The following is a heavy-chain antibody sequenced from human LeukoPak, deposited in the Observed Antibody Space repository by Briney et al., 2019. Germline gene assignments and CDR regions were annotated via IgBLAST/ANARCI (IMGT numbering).Heavy chain of an antibody. V-gene: IGHV1-18*01. CDR3: GRDLIGTAASWDC. Sequence: ASVKVSCKASGYTFTKYGISWVRQAPGQGLEWMGWISCYNGDTKYAEKFQGRVTMTTDTPTTTVYMEVRSLRSDDTAVYYCGRDLIGTAASWDCWGQGTLVTVSS. J-gene: IGHJ4*02. CDR1: GYTFTKYG. CDR2: ISCYNGDT. D-gene: IGHD6-25*01.